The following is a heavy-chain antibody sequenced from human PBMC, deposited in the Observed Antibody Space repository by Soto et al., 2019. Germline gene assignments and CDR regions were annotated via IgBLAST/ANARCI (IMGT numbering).Heavy chain of an antibody. CDR2: ISYDGSNK. CDR1: GFTFSSYA. D-gene: IGHD3-22*01. CDR3: ARDYYDSRGFDY. J-gene: IGHJ4*02. V-gene: IGHV3-30-3*01. Sequence: GGSLRLSCAASGFTFSSYAMHWVRQAPGKGLEWVAVISYDGSNKYYADSVKGRFTISRDNSKNTLYLQMNSLRAEDTAVYYCARDYYDSRGFDYWGQGTPVTVSS.